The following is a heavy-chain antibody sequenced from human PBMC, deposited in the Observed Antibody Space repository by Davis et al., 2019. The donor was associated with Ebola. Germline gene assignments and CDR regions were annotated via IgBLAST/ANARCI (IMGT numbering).Heavy chain of an antibody. V-gene: IGHV5-51*01. J-gene: IGHJ6*02. CDR3: ARRVRSGDPGMDV. D-gene: IGHD6-19*01. CDR2: IYPADSDT. Sequence: GESLKISCEGSGYMFSDYWIGWVRQKPGKGLEWMGIIYPADSDTRYSPSFQDQVTISADKSIDTAYLEWSSLEASDTAMYFCARRVRSGDPGMDVWGQGTTVTVS. CDR1: GYMFSDYW.